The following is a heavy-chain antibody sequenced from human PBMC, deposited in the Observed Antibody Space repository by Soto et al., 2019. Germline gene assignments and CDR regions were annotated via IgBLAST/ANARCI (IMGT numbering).Heavy chain of an antibody. CDR2: ISSSSSYI. V-gene: IGHV3-21*01. D-gene: IGHD1-26*01. J-gene: IGHJ4*02. CDR1: GFTFSSYS. Sequence: EVQLVESGGGLVKPGGSLRLSCADSGFTFSSYSMNWVRQAPGKGPEWVSSISSSSSYIYYADSVKGRFTISRDNAKNSLYLQMNSLRAEDTAVYYCARDSGSYKPASFDYWGQGTLVTVSS. CDR3: ARDSGSYKPASFDY.